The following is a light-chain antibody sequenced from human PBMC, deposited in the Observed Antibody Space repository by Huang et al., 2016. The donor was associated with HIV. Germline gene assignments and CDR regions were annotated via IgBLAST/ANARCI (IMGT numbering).Light chain of an antibody. CDR1: QTIGTY. J-gene: IGKJ4*01. CDR2: DGS. Sequence: EVVLTQSPPTLSLFPGETATLSCRASQTIGTYVAWYQQRPGQGPRLLIYDGSNRAAGVPARISGAGSGTTFTRSISGLESEDFGVYYCQQRRSWPLTFGGGTKVEV. CDR3: QQRRSWPLT. V-gene: IGKV3-11*01.